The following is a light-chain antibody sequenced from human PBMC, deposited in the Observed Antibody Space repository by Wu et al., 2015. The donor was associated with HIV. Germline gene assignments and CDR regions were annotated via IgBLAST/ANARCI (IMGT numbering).Light chain of an antibody. CDR3: HQRRNWPLT. J-gene: IGKJ5*01. Sequence: EIVLTQSPATLSLSPGERATLSCRASQSVSTYLAWYQQKPGQAPRLLIYDTSNRATGVPARFSGSGSGTDFTLTISSLEPEDFAIYYCHQRRNWPLTFGQGTRLEIK. V-gene: IGKV3-11*01. CDR2: DTS. CDR1: QSVSTY.